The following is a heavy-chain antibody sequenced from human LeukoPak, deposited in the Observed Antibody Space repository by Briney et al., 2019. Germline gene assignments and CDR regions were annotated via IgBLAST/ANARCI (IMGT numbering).Heavy chain of an antibody. CDR2: ISAYNGNT. J-gene: IGHJ4*02. V-gene: IGHV1-18*01. D-gene: IGHD6-13*01. Sequence: ASVKVSCKASGYTFTSYGISWVRQAPGQGLEWMGWISAYNGNTNYAQKLQGRVTMTTDTSASTAYMELRSLRSDDTAVYYCARPIAAAGMRYFDYWGQGTLVTVSS. CDR3: ARPIAAAGMRYFDY. CDR1: GYTFTSYG.